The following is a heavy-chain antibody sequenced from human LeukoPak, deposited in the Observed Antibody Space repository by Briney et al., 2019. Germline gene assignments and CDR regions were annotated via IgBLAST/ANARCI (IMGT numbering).Heavy chain of an antibody. CDR1: GDIVSSNSVT. D-gene: IGHD2-2*01. V-gene: IGHV6-1*01. CDR2: TYYRSTWYN. J-gene: IGHJ5*02. CDR3: ARRLTQYDCFDP. Sequence: SQTLSLTCAISGDIVSSNSVTWNWIRQSPSRGLEWLGRTYYRSTWYNDYAVSVRGRITVNPDTSKNQFSLHLNSVTPEDTAVYYCARRLTQYDCFDPWGQGIQVTVSS.